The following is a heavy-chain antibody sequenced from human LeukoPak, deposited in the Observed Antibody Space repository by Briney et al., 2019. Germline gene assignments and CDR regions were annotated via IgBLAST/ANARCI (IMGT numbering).Heavy chain of an antibody. V-gene: IGHV3-30*18. D-gene: IGHD4-17*01. CDR2: ISYDGTTH. Sequence: GRSLRLSCAAPGGTFSTFAMHWVRQAPGKGLEWVAIISYDGTTHHYADSVKGRFTIARDNSETTLFLQMNSLSAEDTAVFFCAKVLQDCGARPAPYSGMDVWGQGTTVIVSS. CDR3: AKVLQDCGARPAPYSGMDV. CDR1: GGTFSTFA. J-gene: IGHJ6*02.